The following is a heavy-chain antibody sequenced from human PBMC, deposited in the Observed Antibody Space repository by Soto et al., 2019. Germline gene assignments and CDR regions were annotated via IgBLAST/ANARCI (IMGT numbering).Heavy chain of an antibody. CDR1: GFSLTTSGVA. CDR3: SNRPTSTDDFYFDY. D-gene: IGHD2-21*02. V-gene: IGHV2-5*01. CDR2: FYWNDDK. Sequence: QITLTESGPTLVTPTQTLTLTCSFSGFSLTTSGVAVGWFRQPPGKAPEWLALFYWNDDKRYSPSLRSRLTVTGDASKNQVVLTLANVDPVDSGTYYCSNRPTSTDDFYFDYWGQVTLVTVSS. J-gene: IGHJ4*02.